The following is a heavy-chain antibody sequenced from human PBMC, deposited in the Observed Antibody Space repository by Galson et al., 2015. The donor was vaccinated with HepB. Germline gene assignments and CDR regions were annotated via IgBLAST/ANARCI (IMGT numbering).Heavy chain of an antibody. V-gene: IGHV1-69*13. Sequence: SVKVSCKASGGTFSSYAISWVRQAPGQGLEWMGGIIPIFGTANYAQKFQGRVTITADESTSTAYMELSSLRSEDTAVYYCEGVYYGSGQDWYFDLWGRGTLVTVSS. CDR2: IIPIFGTA. D-gene: IGHD3-10*01. CDR1: GGTFSSYA. CDR3: EGVYYGSGQDWYFDL. J-gene: IGHJ2*01.